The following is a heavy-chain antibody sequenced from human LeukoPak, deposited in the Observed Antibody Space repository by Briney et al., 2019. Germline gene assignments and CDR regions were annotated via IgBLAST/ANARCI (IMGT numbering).Heavy chain of an antibody. CDR3: ARDQKEQLVPLYYYYYMDV. D-gene: IGHD6-13*01. V-gene: IGHV4-30-4*08. CDR2: IYYSGSA. CDR1: GGSISSGDYY. J-gene: IGHJ6*03. Sequence: SQTLSLTCAVSGGSISSGDYYWSWIRPPPGKGLEWLGYIYYSGSAYYNPSLKSRVTIAVDTSKNQFSLKLSSVTAADTAVYYCARDQKEQLVPLYYYYYMDVWGKGTTVTVSS.